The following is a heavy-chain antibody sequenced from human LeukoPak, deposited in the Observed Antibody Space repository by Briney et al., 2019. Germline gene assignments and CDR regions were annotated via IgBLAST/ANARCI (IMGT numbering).Heavy chain of an antibody. D-gene: IGHD3-10*01. Sequence: SQTLSLTCTVSGGSISSGSYYWSWIRQPAGKGLEWIGRIYTSGSTNYNPSLKTRVTMSVDTAKNQFSLKLSSVIAADTAVYYCARDFGYYGSGSRGFVLDPWGQGTLVTVSS. CDR2: IYTSGST. J-gene: IGHJ5*02. CDR1: GGSISSGSYY. CDR3: ARDFGYYGSGSRGFVLDP. V-gene: IGHV4-61*02.